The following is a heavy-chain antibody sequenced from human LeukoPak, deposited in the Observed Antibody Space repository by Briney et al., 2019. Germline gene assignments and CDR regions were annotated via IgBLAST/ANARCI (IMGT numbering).Heavy chain of an antibody. Sequence: PGGSLRLSCAASGFTVSSNYMSWVRQAPGKGLEWGSVIYSGGSTYYADSLKGRFTISRHNSKNTLYLQMNSLRAEDTAVYYCAREDRHGGKGHGMDVWGQGTTVTVSS. CDR2: IYSGGST. D-gene: IGHD4-23*01. J-gene: IGHJ6*02. CDR3: AREDRHGGKGHGMDV. CDR1: GFTVSSNY. V-gene: IGHV3-53*04.